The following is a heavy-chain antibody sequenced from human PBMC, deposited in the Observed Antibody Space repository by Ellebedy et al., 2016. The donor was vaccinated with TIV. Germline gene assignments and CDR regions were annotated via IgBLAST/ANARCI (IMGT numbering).Heavy chain of an antibody. CDR2: INHGGST. J-gene: IGHJ4*02. D-gene: IGHD1-26*01. Sequence: SETLSLTXAVYGGSFSGYYWTWIRQPPGKGLEWIGEINHGGSTNFNPSLKSRVTISVDTSKNQFSLKLSSVTAADTAVYYCARPIVGTTKALFYWGQGTLVTVSS. CDR1: GGSFSGYY. CDR3: ARPIVGTTKALFY. V-gene: IGHV4-34*01.